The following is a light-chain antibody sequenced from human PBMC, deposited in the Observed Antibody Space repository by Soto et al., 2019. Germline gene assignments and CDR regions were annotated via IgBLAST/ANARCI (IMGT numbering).Light chain of an antibody. J-gene: IGKJ4*01. V-gene: IGKV1-9*01. CDR2: AAY. Sequence: IQVTQSPSSLSASVGDRITITCQASQGVSTYLAWYQQKPGKAPKLLIYAAYTLQSGVPSRFSGGGSGTDFTLTISSLQPEDFATYYCHQLNRNPTFGGGTKVDIK. CDR1: QGVSTY. CDR3: HQLNRNPT.